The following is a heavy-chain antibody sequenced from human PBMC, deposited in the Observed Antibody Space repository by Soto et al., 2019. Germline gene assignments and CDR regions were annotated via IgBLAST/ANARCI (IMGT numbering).Heavy chain of an antibody. CDR2: ISYDGNTK. V-gene: IGHV3-30*18. D-gene: IGHD2-21*02. CDR3: AKEKDYCLYYGMDV. Sequence: QVQLVESGGGVVQPGRSLRLSCAASGFPFSNYGMHWVRHAPGKGLEWLAVISYDGNTKYYADSVKGRFTISRDSSKKTVFLQRSGVRGEDTAVYQCAKEKDYCLYYGMDVWGQGTTVTGSS. CDR1: GFPFSNYG. J-gene: IGHJ6*02.